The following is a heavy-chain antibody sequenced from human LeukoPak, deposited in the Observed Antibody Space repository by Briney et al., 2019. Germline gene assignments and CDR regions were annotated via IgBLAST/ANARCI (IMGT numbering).Heavy chain of an antibody. CDR3: ARGRPYWYFDL. J-gene: IGHJ2*01. CDR2: IYSGGST. Sequence: PGGSLRLSCAASGFTVSSNYMSWVRQAPGKGLEWVSVIYSGGSTYYADSVKGRFTNSRDNSKNTLYLQMNSLRAEDTAVYYCARGRPYWYFDLWGRGTLVTVSS. V-gene: IGHV3-53*01. CDR1: GFTVSSNY.